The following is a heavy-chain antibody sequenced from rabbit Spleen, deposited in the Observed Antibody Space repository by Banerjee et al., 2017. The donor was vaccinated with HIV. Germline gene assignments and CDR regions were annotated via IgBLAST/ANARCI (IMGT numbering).Heavy chain of an antibody. V-gene: IGHV1S40*01. D-gene: IGHD7-1*01. Sequence: VESGRGLVKPGASLTLTCTASGFSFSSVYYMCWVRQAPGKGLEWIACSYAGSSGSTYSAIWAKGRFTISKTSSTTVTLQMTSLTAADTATYFCARDTGTSFSTYGMDLWGPGTLVTVS. J-gene: IGHJ6*01. CDR1: GFSFSSVYY. CDR2: SYAGSSGST. CDR3: ARDTGTSFSTYGMDL.